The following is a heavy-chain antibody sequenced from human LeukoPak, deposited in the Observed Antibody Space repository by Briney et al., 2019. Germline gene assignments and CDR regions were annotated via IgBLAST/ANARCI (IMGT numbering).Heavy chain of an antibody. J-gene: IGHJ6*02. Sequence: ASVKVSCKASGYTLASYGISWVRQAPGQGLEWMGWISAYNGNTNYAQKLQGRVTMTTDTSTSTAYMELRSLRSDDTAVYYCARGSPGYCSSTSCYTNYGMDVWGQGTTVTVSS. V-gene: IGHV1-18*01. CDR3: ARGSPGYCSSTSCYTNYGMDV. CDR2: ISAYNGNT. D-gene: IGHD2-2*02. CDR1: GYTLASYG.